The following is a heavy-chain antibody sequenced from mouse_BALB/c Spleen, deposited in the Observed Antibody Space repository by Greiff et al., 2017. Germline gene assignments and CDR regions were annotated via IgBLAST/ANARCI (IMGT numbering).Heavy chain of an antibody. CDR3: ARGEARYWYFDV. CDR2: ISDGGSYT. D-gene: IGHD3-1*01. J-gene: IGHJ1*01. V-gene: IGHV5-4*02. CDR1: GFTFSDYY. Sequence: EVKLMESGGGLVKPGGSLKLSCAASGFTFSDYYMYWVRQTPEKRLEWVATISDGGSYTYYPDSVKGRFTISRDNAKNNLYLQMSSLKSEDTAMYYCARGEARYWYFDVWGAGTTVTVSS.